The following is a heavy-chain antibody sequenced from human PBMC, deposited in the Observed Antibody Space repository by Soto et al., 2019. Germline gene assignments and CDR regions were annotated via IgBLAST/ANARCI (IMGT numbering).Heavy chain of an antibody. CDR2: VSFDGSHK. CDR3: AKDGAPRYCSRSSCHPAGAY. Sequence: QVLRVESGGGVVQPGRSLRLSCAGSGFTFSNYGLHWVRQAPGKGLDWVSFVSFDGSHKYYADSVKGRFTISRDNSNNMLYLQMDSLTTEDTAVYYCAKDGAPRYCSRSSCHPAGAYWVQGTLVTVSS. V-gene: IGHV3-30*18. D-gene: IGHD2-15*01. J-gene: IGHJ4*02. CDR1: GFTFSNYG.